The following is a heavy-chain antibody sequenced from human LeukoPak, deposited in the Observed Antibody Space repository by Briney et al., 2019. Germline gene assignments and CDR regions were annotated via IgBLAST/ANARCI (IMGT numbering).Heavy chain of an antibody. CDR3: AKDQFGVFASSGLPDY. CDR1: GFTFSSYG. Sequence: GGSLRLSCAASGFTFSSYGMHWVRQAPGKGLEWAAVISYDGSNKYYADSVKGRFTISRDNSKNTLYLQMNSLRAEDTAVYYCAKDQFGVFASSGLPDYWGQGTLVTVSS. J-gene: IGHJ4*02. V-gene: IGHV3-30*18. D-gene: IGHD3-22*01. CDR2: ISYDGSNK.